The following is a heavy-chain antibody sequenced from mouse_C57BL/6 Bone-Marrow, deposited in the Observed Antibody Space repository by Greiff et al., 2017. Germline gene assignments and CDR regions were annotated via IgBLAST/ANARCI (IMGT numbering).Heavy chain of an antibody. Sequence: EVQGVESGAELVRPGASVKLSCTASGFNIKDDYMHWVKQRPEQGLEWIGWIDPENGDTEYASKFQGKATITADTSSNTAYLQLSSLTSEDTAVYYCTTFPGGGQGTLVTVSA. CDR3: TTFPG. V-gene: IGHV14-4*01. CDR2: IDPENGDT. J-gene: IGHJ3*01. CDR1: GFNIKDDY.